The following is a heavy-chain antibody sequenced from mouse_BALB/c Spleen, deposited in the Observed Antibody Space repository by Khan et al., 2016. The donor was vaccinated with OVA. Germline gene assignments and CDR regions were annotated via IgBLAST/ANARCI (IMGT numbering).Heavy chain of an antibody. Sequence: QVQLQQSGAELAKPGASVKMSCKASGYTFINYWILWVKQRPGQGLEWIGYINPSTGYTEYNQNFKDKATLTADKSSRTAYMHLSSLTSEDSAVYYCARRGLRWDFDYWGQGTTLTVSS. J-gene: IGHJ2*01. V-gene: IGHV1-7*01. CDR2: INPSTGYT. D-gene: IGHD1-1*01. CDR1: GYTFINYW. CDR3: ARRGLRWDFDY.